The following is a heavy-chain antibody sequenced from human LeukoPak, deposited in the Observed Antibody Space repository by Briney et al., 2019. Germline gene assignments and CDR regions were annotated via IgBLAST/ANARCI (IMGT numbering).Heavy chain of an antibody. CDR3: AKVAKEVATIEDFDY. J-gene: IGHJ4*02. CDR1: GFTVSSNY. V-gene: IGHV3-30*18. D-gene: IGHD5-12*01. Sequence: GGSLRLSCAASGFTVSSNYMNWVRQAPGKGLEWVAAISYDGSKKYYADSVKGRFTVSRDNSKNTLYLQMNSLRAEDTAVYYCAKVAKEVATIEDFDYWGQGTLVTVSS. CDR2: ISYDGSKK.